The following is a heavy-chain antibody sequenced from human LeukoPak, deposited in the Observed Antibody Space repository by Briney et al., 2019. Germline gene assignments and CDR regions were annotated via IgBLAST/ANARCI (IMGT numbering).Heavy chain of an antibody. CDR2: ISGSGGST. CDR3: TKAAFGELTNDY. CDR1: GFTFSTYA. J-gene: IGHJ4*02. Sequence: PGGSLRLSCAASGFTFSTYAMSWVRQAPGKGLEWVSAISGSGGSTYYADSVKGRFTISRDNSKNTLYLQMNSLRVEDTAVYYCTKAAFGELTNDYWGQGTLVTVSS. D-gene: IGHD3-10*01. V-gene: IGHV3-23*01.